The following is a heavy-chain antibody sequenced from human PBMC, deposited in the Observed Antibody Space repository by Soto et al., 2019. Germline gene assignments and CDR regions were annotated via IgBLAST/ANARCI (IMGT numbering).Heavy chain of an antibody. V-gene: IGHV3-30*04. D-gene: IGHD6-19*01. CDR2: ISYDGSNK. CDR3: VRDRDSSGWYGVLVY. Sequence: GGSLRLSCAASGFTFSSYAMHWVRQAPGKGLEWVAVISYDGSNKYYADSVKGRFTISRDNSKNTLYLQMNSLRAEDTAVYYCVRDRDSSGWYGVLVYWGQGTLVTVSS. CDR1: GFTFSSYA. J-gene: IGHJ4*02.